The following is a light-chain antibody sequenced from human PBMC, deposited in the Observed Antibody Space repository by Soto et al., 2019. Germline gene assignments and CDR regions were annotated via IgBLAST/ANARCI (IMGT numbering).Light chain of an antibody. CDR1: QSLSSH. Sequence: DIVMMQSPATLSVSPGERATLSCRASQSLSSHLAWYQQKPGQSPRLLVYGASTRATGIPARFSGSGSGTEFTLTISSLQSEDFAVYYCQQYNNWPPAITFGQGTRLEIK. CDR3: QQYNNWPPAIT. CDR2: GAS. J-gene: IGKJ5*01. V-gene: IGKV3-15*01.